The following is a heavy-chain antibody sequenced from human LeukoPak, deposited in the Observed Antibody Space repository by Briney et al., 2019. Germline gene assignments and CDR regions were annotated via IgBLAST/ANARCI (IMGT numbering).Heavy chain of an antibody. J-gene: IGHJ4*02. V-gene: IGHV3-23*01. CDR2: ISGSGANT. CDR1: GFTFSSYA. CDR3: AKSLTTVKRGNFDS. Sequence: GGSPRLSCAASGFTFSSYAMSWVRQAPGKGLEWVSVISGSGANTYYADSVKGRFTISRDNSKNTLYLQMNSLRAEDTAVFFCAKSLTTVKRGNFDSWGQGTLVTVSS. D-gene: IGHD4-17*01.